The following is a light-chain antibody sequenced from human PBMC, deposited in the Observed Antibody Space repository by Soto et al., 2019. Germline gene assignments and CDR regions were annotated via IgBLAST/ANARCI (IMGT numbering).Light chain of an antibody. V-gene: IGKV3-20*01. CDR2: GAS. CDR1: QSVSIL. J-gene: IGKJ1*01. CDR3: QQYDISPWT. Sequence: VLSQSTTTVSVTHRERAPLSCRASQSVSILLACYQQKPGQAPRLLIYGASSRATGIPDRFSGSGSGTDFTLTIIRLEPEDFAVYYCQQYDISPWTSAQRAKVDI.